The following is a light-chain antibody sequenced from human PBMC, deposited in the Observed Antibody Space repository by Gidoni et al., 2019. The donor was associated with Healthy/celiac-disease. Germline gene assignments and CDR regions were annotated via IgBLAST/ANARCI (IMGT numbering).Light chain of an antibody. Sequence: SSELTQAPAVSVALGQTVRITCQGDSLRSYYASWYQQKPGQAPVLVIYGKNNRPSGIPDRFSGSSSGNTASLTSTGAQAEDEADYYCNSRDSSGNHLGVFGTGTKVTVL. J-gene: IGLJ1*01. CDR3: NSRDSSGNHLGV. CDR2: GKN. CDR1: SLRSYY. V-gene: IGLV3-19*01.